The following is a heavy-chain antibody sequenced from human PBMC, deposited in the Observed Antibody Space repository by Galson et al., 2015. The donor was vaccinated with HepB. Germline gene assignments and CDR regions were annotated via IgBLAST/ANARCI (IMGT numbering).Heavy chain of an antibody. CDR3: ATEGPHDYGGNPPGL. V-gene: IGHV1-24*01. D-gene: IGHD4-23*01. Sequence: SVKVSCKASGYTFTGYYMHWVRQAPGKGLEWMGGFDPEDGETIYAQKFQGRVTMTEDTSTDTAYMELSSLRSEDTAVYYCATEGPHDYGGNPPGLWGQGTLVTVSS. J-gene: IGHJ4*02. CDR2: FDPEDGET. CDR1: GYTFTGYY.